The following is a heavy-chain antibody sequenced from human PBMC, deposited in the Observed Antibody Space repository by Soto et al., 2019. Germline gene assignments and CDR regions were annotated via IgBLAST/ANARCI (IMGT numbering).Heavy chain of an antibody. Sequence: GGSLRLSCAASGFTFDDCAMHWVRQAPWKGLEWVSGISWNSGSIGYADSVKGRFTISRDNAKNSLYLQMNSLRAEDTALYYCAKASTGIFWFDPWGQGTLVTVSS. CDR2: ISWNSGSI. J-gene: IGHJ5*02. CDR1: GFTFDDCA. D-gene: IGHD3-9*01. CDR3: AKASTGIFWFDP. V-gene: IGHV3-9*01.